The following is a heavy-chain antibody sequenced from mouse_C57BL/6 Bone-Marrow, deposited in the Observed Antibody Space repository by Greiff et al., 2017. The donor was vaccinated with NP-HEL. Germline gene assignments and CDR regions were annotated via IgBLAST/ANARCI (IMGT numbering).Heavy chain of an antibody. CDR1: GYTFTSYW. J-gene: IGHJ3*01. CDR2: IHPNSGST. Sequence: QVQLQQPGAELVKPGASVKLSCKASGYTFTSYWMHWVKQRPGQGLEWIGMIHPNSGSTNYNEKFKSKATLTVDKSSSTAYMQLSSLTSEDSAVYYCARGGGYDYDGFAYWGQGTLVTVSA. CDR3: ARGGGYDYDGFAY. D-gene: IGHD2-4*01. V-gene: IGHV1-64*01.